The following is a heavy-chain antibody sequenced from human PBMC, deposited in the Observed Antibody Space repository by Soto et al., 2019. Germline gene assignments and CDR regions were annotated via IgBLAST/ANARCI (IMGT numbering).Heavy chain of an antibody. D-gene: IGHD6-13*01. J-gene: IGHJ6*02. CDR3: ARQDSSSWYVTTNGMDV. CDR1: GYSFTSYW. Sequence: PGESLKISCKGSGYSFTSYWISWVRQMPGKVLEWMGRIDPSDSYTNYSPSFQGHVTISADKSISTAYLQWSSLKASDTAMYYCARQDSSSWYVTTNGMDVWGQVXTVTVSS. V-gene: IGHV5-10-1*01. CDR2: IDPSDSYT.